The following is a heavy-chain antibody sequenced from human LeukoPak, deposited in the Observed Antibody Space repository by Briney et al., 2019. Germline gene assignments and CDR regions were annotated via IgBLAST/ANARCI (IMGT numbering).Heavy chain of an antibody. CDR1: GYSFTSYW. CDR3: ARRVVSYDSSGYYSGALDY. V-gene: IGHV5-51*01. Sequence: GKSLKISCKGSGYSFTSYWIGWVRQMPGKGLEWMGIIYPGDSDTRYSPSFQGQVTISADKSISTAYLQWSSLKASDTAMYYCARRVVSYDSSGYYSGALDYWGQGTLVTVSS. J-gene: IGHJ4*02. CDR2: IYPGDSDT. D-gene: IGHD3-22*01.